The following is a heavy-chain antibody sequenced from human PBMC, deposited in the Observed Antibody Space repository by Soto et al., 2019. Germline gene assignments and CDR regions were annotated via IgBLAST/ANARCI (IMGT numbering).Heavy chain of an antibody. J-gene: IGHJ5*02. D-gene: IGHD3-3*01. Sequence: GASVRVSCKASGYTFTSYDINWVRQATGQGLEWMGWMNPNSGNTGYAQKFQGRVTMTRNTSISTAYMELSSLRSEDTAVYYCAREDVLRFLEWPRGFDPWGQGTLVTVS. CDR3: AREDVLRFLEWPRGFDP. CDR2: MNPNSGNT. V-gene: IGHV1-8*01. CDR1: GYTFTSYD.